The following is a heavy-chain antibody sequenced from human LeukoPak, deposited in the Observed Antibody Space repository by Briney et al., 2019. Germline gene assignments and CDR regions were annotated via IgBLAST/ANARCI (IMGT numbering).Heavy chain of an antibody. CDR3: ARVETLRYGSGSYYAFDI. J-gene: IGHJ3*02. Sequence: GGSLRLSCAASGFTFSSYSMNWVRQAPGKGLEWVSSISSSSSRYIYYADSVKGRFTISRDNAKNSQYLEINSLRAEDTAVDYCARVETLRYGSGSYYAFDIWGQGTMVTVSS. D-gene: IGHD3-10*01. V-gene: IGHV3-21*01. CDR1: GFTFSSYS. CDR2: ISSSSSRYI.